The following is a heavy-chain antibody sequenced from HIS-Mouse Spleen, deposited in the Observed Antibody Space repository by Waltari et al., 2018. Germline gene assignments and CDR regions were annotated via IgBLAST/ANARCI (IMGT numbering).Heavy chain of an antibody. D-gene: IGHD3-10*01. CDR1: GFTFSSYC. CDR3: AKDDRLNMAFDY. J-gene: IGHJ4*02. CDR2: ISYDGSNK. V-gene: IGHV3-30*18. Sequence: QVQLVESGGGVVQPGRSLRLSCAASGFTFSSYCMHWFRQAPGKGLEWVAVISYDGSNKYYADSVKGRFTISRDNSKNTLYLQMNSLRAEDTAVYYCAKDDRLNMAFDYWGQGTLVTVSS.